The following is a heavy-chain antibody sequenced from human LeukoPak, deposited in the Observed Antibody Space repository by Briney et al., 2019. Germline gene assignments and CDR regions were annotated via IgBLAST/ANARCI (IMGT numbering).Heavy chain of an antibody. V-gene: IGHV4-61*02. CDR2: IYNSGST. CDR3: ARQTFGDLYFDS. D-gene: IGHD3-10*01. CDR1: GGSISRGSYY. Sequence: KPSQTLSLTCIVSGGSISRGSYYWNWIRQPAGKRLEWMGRIYNSGSTNYNPSLKSRVTISTDMSKNQLSLQLSSVTAADTAVYYCARQTFGDLYFDSWGQGTLVTVSS. J-gene: IGHJ4*02.